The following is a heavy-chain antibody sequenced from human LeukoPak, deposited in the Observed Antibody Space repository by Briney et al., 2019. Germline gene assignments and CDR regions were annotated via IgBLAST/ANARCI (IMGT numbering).Heavy chain of an antibody. J-gene: IGHJ3*02. V-gene: IGHV4-59*08. CDR3: ARGPYSYDSSGAFDI. D-gene: IGHD3-22*01. CDR2: IYYSGST. CDR1: GCSISSYY. Sequence: SETLSLTCTVSGCSISSYYWSWIRQPPGKGLVWIGYIYYSGSTNYNPSLKSRVTISVDTSKNQFSLKLSSVTAADTVVYFCARGPYSYDSSGAFDIWGQGTMVTVSS.